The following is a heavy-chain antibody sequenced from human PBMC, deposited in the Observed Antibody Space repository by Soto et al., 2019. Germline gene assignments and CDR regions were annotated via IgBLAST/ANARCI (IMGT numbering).Heavy chain of an antibody. CDR2: IYYSGST. CDR1: GGSISSSSYY. V-gene: IGHV4-39*01. Sequence: PSETLSLTCTVSGGSISSSSYYWGWIRQPPEKGMEWIGSIYYSGSTYYNPSLKSRVTISVDTSKNQFSLKLSSVTAADTAVYYCARPYCSGGSCYSGWFDPWGQGTLVTVSS. J-gene: IGHJ5*02. D-gene: IGHD2-15*01. CDR3: ARPYCSGGSCYSGWFDP.